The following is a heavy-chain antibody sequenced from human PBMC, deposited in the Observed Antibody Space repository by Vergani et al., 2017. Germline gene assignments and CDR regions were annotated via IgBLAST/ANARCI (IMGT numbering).Heavy chain of an antibody. CDR2: IKQDGSEK. CDR1: GFTFSSYW. J-gene: IGHJ6*03. V-gene: IGHV3-7*01. CDR3: ARAPTRAFESPYYMDV. D-gene: IGHD5-12*01. Sequence: EVQLVESGGGLVQPGGSLRLSCAASGFTFSSYWMSWVRQAPGKGLEWVANIKQDGSEKYYVDSVKGRFTISRDNAKSSLYLQMNSLRAEDTAVYYCARAPTRAFESPYYMDVWGKGTTVTVSS.